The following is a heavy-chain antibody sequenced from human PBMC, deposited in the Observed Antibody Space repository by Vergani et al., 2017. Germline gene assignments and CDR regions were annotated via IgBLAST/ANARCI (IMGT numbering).Heavy chain of an antibody. CDR3: AQDPLYSNTWPFLLLEMDV. D-gene: IGHD6-13*01. J-gene: IGHJ6*02. Sequence: QVQLQESGPGLVRPSQTLSLTCTVSGASISSGSYYWSWFRQPAGKRLEWIGRFYTGGGTNYNPSLKSRVTISVDTSKNQFSLQLRSVTAADTAVYYCAQDPLYSNTWPFLLLEMDVWGQGTTVTVAS. CDR2: FYTGGGT. V-gene: IGHV4-61*02. CDR1: GASISSGSYY.